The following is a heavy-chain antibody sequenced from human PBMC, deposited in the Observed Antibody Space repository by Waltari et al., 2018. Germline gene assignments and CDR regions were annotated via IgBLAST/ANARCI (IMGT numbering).Heavy chain of an antibody. CDR2: ISAYNGNT. V-gene: IGHV1-18*01. J-gene: IGHJ5*02. D-gene: IGHD1-1*01. Sequence: QIQLVQSGGEVKKPGASVNVSCKASGYMFRNFGIFWVRQAPGQGLEYMGWISAYNGNTTYAQNFQGRLTLTTDTSASTAYMELSSLTSDDTAVYFCARDRRDDNNSVRWLDPWGQGTLVTVSS. CDR1: GYMFRNFG. CDR3: ARDRRDDNNSVRWLDP.